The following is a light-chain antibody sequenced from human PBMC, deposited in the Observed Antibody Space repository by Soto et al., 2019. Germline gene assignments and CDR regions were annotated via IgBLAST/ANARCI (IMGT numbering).Light chain of an antibody. CDR1: QDISNH. Sequence: DIQLTQSPSSLSASVGDRVTITCQASQDISNHSNWYQQKPGKAPNLLIYDASDLETGVPSRFSGGGSGTFFSFTISRLEPEDFAVYYCQHYGTSHFTFGPGTKVDIK. J-gene: IGKJ3*01. V-gene: IGKV1-33*01. CDR3: QHYGTSHFT. CDR2: DAS.